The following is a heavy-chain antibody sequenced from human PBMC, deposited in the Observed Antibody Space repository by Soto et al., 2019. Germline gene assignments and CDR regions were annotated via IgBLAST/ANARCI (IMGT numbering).Heavy chain of an antibody. J-gene: IGHJ6*02. Sequence: QVQLVQSGAEVKKPGSSVKVSCKASGGTFSSYAISWVRQAPGQGLEWMGGIIPIFGTANYAQKFQGRVTITADETTXXAXMXXSSLRSEDTAVYYCARNYGDYVSGFLRYYYYGMDVWGQGTTVTVSS. CDR1: GGTFSSYA. V-gene: IGHV1-69*12. CDR3: ARNYGDYVSGFLRYYYYGMDV. D-gene: IGHD4-17*01. CDR2: IIPIFGTA.